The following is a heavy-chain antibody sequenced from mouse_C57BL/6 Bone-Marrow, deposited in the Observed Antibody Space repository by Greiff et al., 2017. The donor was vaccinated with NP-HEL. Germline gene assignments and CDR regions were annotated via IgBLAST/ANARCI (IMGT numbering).Heavy chain of an antibody. V-gene: IGHV1-82*01. D-gene: IGHD1-1*01. Sequence: VQLQQSGPELVKPGASVKISCKASGYAFSSSWMNWVKQRPGKGLEWIGRIYPGDGDTNYNGKFKGKATLTADKSSSTAYMQLSSLTSEDSAFYFCARSDYGSSFDYWGQGTTLTVSS. CDR3: ARSDYGSSFDY. CDR2: IYPGDGDT. CDR1: GYAFSSSW. J-gene: IGHJ2*01.